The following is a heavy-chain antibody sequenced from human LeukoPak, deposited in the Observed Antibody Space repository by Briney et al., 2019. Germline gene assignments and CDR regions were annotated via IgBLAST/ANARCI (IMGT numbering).Heavy chain of an antibody. D-gene: IGHD6-6*01. CDR1: GYTFSSYW. J-gene: IGHJ4*02. CDR3: SRRGIGARPFDY. Sequence: PGGSLRLSCAASGYTFSSYWMHWVRQAPAKGLVWVSRISTDGSTTTYADSVKGRFTISRDNAKKTLYLQMNSLRSQDTDVYYCSRRGIGARPFDYWGQGTLVTVSS. V-gene: IGHV3-74*01. CDR2: ISTDGSTT.